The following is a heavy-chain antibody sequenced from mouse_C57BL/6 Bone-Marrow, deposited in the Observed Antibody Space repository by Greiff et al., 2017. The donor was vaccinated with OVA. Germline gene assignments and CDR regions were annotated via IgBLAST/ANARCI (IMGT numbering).Heavy chain of an antibody. D-gene: IGHD1-1*01. CDR2: IYPRSGNT. Sequence: QVQLQQSGAELVRPGASVKLSCKASGYTFTSYGISWVKQRTGQGLEWIGEIYPRSGNTYYNEKFKGQATLTEDTSSSTAYMQLRSLTSEDSAVYFCARACSSCGWFAYWGQGTLVTVSA. J-gene: IGHJ3*01. CDR1: GYTFTSYG. CDR3: ARACSSCGWFAY. V-gene: IGHV1-81*01.